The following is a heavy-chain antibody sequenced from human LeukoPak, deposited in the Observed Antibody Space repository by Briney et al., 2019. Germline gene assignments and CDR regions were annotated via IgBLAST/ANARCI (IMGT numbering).Heavy chain of an antibody. CDR1: GFTFRSHA. V-gene: IGHV3-23*01. D-gene: IGHD3-3*01. J-gene: IGHJ4*02. CDR2: ISAGATTT. CDR3: AITKRGFDFWSGYALDY. Sequence: PGGSLRLSCAASGFTFRSHAMHWVRQAPGKGLEWVSGISAGATTTYYADSVKGHFTISRDNSKNTLYLQMNSLRAEDTAVYYCAITKRGFDFWSGYALDYWGQGTLVTVSS.